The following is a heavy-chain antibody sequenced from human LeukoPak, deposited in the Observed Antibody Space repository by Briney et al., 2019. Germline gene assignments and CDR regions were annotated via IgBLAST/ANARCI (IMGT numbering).Heavy chain of an antibody. V-gene: IGHV1-24*01. J-gene: IGHJ3*02. Sequence: ASVKVSCKVSGYTLIELSMHWVRQAPGKGLEWMGGFDPEDGETIYAQKFQGRVTMTEDTSTDTAYMELSSLRSEDTAVYYCATNYDSSGYSDLDIWGQGTMVTVSS. D-gene: IGHD3-22*01. CDR1: GYTLIELS. CDR2: FDPEDGET. CDR3: ATNYDSSGYSDLDI.